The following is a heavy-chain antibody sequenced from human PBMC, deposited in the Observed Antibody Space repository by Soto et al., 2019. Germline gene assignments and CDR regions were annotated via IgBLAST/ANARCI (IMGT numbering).Heavy chain of an antibody. V-gene: IGHV3-23*01. J-gene: IGHJ3*02. CDR3: AKEGCSSTSCYAVGAFDI. Sequence: PGGSLRLSCEASGFTFSSYAMSWVRQAPGKGLEWVSAITGSGGSTYYADSVKGRFTISRDNSKNTLHLQMDSLRAEDTAVYYCAKEGCSSTSCYAVGAFDIWGQGTMVTVSS. CDR1: GFTFSSYA. D-gene: IGHD2-2*01. CDR2: ITGSGGST.